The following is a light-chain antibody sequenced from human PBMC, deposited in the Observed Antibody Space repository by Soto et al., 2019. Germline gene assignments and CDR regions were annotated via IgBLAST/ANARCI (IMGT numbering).Light chain of an antibody. V-gene: IGKV3-15*01. CDR3: QQYNHWRLYT. Sequence: EVVMTQSPATLSVSPGERATLSCRASQSVSRNLAWYQQRPGRAPRLLIYDASTRATNIPTRFSGSGSGTEFTLSISSLQSDDFAVYYCQQYNHWRLYTFGQGTKLEIK. CDR2: DAS. J-gene: IGKJ2*01. CDR1: QSVSRN.